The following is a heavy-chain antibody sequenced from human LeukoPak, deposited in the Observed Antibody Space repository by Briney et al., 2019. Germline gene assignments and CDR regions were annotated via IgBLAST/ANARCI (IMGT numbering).Heavy chain of an antibody. V-gene: IGHV3-33*01. J-gene: IGHJ4*02. CDR3: ARDHSTTVYYFDY. CDR2: IWYDGSKK. CDR1: GFTFSSYA. D-gene: IGHD4-17*01. Sequence: GRSLRLSCAASGFTFSSYAMHWVRQAPGKGLEWVAVIWYDGSKKYYTDSVKGRFTISRGNSKNTLYLQMNSLRAEDTAVYYCARDHSTTVYYFDYWGQGTLVTVSS.